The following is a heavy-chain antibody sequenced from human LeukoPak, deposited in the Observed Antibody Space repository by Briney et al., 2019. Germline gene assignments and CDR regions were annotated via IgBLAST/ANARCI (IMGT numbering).Heavy chain of an antibody. CDR3: ARGEGLVRESQFDY. CDR1: GGTFSSYA. CDR2: IIPIFGTA. V-gene: IGHV1-69*13. D-gene: IGHD3-10*01. J-gene: IGHJ4*02. Sequence: PVKASCKASGGTFSSYAISWVRQAPGQGLEWMGGIIPIFGTANYAQKFQGRVTITADESTSTAYMELSSLRSEDTAVYYCARGEGLVRESQFDYWGQGTLVTVSS.